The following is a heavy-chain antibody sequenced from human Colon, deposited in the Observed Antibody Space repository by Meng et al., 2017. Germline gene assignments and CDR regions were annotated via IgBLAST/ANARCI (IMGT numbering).Heavy chain of an antibody. V-gene: IGHV4-31*03. CDR2: FYFSGNT. CDR1: GGSISSGDYY. D-gene: IGHD3-22*01. Sequence: QVQLQESGPGLVKPSQTLSLTCTVSGGSISSGDYYWSWSRQHPGKGLEWIGYFYFSGNTYYNPSLKSRVSISVDTSKNRFSLNLSSVTAADTAVYYCARYFYDSRGVTWFDPWGQGTLVTV. J-gene: IGHJ5*02. CDR3: ARYFYDSRGVTWFDP.